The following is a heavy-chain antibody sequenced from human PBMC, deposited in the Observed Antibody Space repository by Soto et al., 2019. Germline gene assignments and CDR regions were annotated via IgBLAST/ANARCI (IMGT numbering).Heavy chain of an antibody. J-gene: IGHJ4*02. CDR2: IYYSGST. CDR3: VADPGTSAEDY. Sequence: SETLSLTCTVSGGSISSGDYYWSWIRQPPGKGLEWIGYIYYSGSTYYNPSLKSRVTISVDTSKNQFSLKLSSVTAADTAVYYCVADPGTSAEDYWGQGTLVTVSS. V-gene: IGHV4-30-4*01. CDR1: GGSISSGDYY.